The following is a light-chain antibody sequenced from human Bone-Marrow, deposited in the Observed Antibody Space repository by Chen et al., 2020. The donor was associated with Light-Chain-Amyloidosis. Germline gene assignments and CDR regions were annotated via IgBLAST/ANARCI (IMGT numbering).Light chain of an antibody. CDR1: QSVSNN. CDR3: QQYNNWPRT. Sequence: ERVMPQSPATLSVSPGERVTLSCRASQSVSNNLAWYQQKPGQAPRLLIYAASTRATGIPARFSGSGSGTEFTLTINSLQSEDFAVYYCQQYNNWPRTFGQGTKVEIK. V-gene: IGKV3-15*01. CDR2: AAS. J-gene: IGKJ1*01.